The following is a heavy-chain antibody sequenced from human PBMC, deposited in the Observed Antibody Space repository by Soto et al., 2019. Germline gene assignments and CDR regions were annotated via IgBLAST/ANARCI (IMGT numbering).Heavy chain of an antibody. D-gene: IGHD6-25*01. CDR2: ISYDGSNK. CDR1: GFTFSNYG. CDR3: AKDRRPNYYCGMDV. V-gene: IGHV3-30*18. J-gene: IGHJ6*02. Sequence: TGGSLRLSCAASGFTFSNYGMHWVLQAPGKGLEWVAVISYDGSNKYYADSVKGRFTISRDNSKNTLYLQMNSLRAEDTAVYYCAKDRRPNYYCGMDVWGQGTTVTVS.